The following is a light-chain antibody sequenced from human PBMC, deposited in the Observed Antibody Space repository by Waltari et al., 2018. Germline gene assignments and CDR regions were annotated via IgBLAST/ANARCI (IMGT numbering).Light chain of an antibody. J-gene: IGLJ2*01. CDR3: QAWDSSTAAVV. CDR1: KLGDKY. Sequence: SYELTQPPSVSVSPGQTASITCSGDKLGDKYACWYQQKPGPSPVQDIDQVSKRPSGLPEPFSGSNSGNTATLTISGTQAMDEADYYCQAWDSSTAAVVFGGGTKLTVL. V-gene: IGLV3-1*01. CDR2: QVS.